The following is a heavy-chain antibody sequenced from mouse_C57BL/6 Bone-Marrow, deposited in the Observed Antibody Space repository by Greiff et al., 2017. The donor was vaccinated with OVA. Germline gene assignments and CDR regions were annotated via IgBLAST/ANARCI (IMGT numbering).Heavy chain of an antibody. CDR3: ARWGCWSDY. Sequence: QVQLQQPGAELAKPGASVKMSCKASGYTFTSYWITWVKQRPGQGLEWIGDIYPGSGSTNYNEKFKSKATLTVDTSSSTAYMQLSSLTSEDSAFYYCARWGCWSDYWGQGTTLTVSS. J-gene: IGHJ2*01. V-gene: IGHV1-55*01. CDR2: IYPGSGST. CDR1: GYTFTSYW.